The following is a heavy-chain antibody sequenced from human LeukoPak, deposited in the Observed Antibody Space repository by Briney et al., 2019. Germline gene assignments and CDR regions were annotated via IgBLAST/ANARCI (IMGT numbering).Heavy chain of an antibody. CDR1: GYTFTSYG. V-gene: IGHV1-69*13. J-gene: IGHJ3*02. CDR3: ARRNQGIAAAGTYAFDI. D-gene: IGHD6-13*01. Sequence: SVKVSCKASGYTFTSYGISWVRQAPGQGLEWMGGIIPIFGTANYAQKFQGRVTITADESTSTAYVELSSLRSEDTAVYYCARRNQGIAAAGTYAFDIWGQGTMVTVSS. CDR2: IIPIFGTA.